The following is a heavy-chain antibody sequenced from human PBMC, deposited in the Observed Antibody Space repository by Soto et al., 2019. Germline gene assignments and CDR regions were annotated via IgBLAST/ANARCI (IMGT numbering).Heavy chain of an antibody. CDR2: ISAYNGNT. CDR3: ATPYGDYEENAFDI. V-gene: IGHV1-18*01. J-gene: IGHJ3*02. Sequence: ASVKVSCKASGYTFTSYGISWVRQAPGQGLEWMGWISAYNGNTNYAQKLQGRVTMTTGTSTSTAYMELRSLRSDDTAVYYCATPYGDYEENAFDIWGQGTMVTVSS. D-gene: IGHD4-17*01. CDR1: GYTFTSYG.